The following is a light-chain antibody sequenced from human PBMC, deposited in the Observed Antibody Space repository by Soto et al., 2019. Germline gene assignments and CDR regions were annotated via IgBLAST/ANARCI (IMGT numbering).Light chain of an antibody. J-gene: IGKJ1*01. CDR3: QQYDNWPPT. Sequence: EIVLTQSPATLSVSPGERATLSCRASQSVSSNLGWYQQKPGQAPRLLIYDASTRASGIPARFSGSGSGTEFTLTISSLQSEDFAVYYCQQYDNWPPTFGQGTKVEIK. V-gene: IGKV3-15*01. CDR1: QSVSSN. CDR2: DAS.